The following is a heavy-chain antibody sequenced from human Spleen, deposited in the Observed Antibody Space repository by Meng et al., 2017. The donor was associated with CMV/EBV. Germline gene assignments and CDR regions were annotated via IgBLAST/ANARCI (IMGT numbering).Heavy chain of an antibody. V-gene: IGHV5-51*01. J-gene: IGHJ4*02. CDR3: ATLRREGYYDYWSGYYKSAFDM. D-gene: IGHD3-3*01. Sequence: KVSCKIHDYNFNSNWIAWVRQMPGRGPECMGFIYPGDSETKYSPAFQGQVTISADRALTTTYLQWNSLRASDTATYYCATLRREGYYDYWSGYYKSAFDMWGQGTLVTVSS. CDR2: IYPGDSET. CDR1: DYNFNSNW.